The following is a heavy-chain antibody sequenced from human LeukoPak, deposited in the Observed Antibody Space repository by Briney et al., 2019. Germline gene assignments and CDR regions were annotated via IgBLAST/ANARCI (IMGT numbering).Heavy chain of an antibody. J-gene: IGHJ6*02. V-gene: IGHV3-30-3*02. CDR1: GFTFSSYA. CDR2: ISYDGSNK. CDR3: AKRNYYYGLDV. Sequence: PGGSLRLSCAASGFTFSSYAMHWVRQAPGKGLEWVAVISYDGSNKYYADSVKGRFTISRDNSKNTLYLQMNSLRAEDTALYYCAKRNYYYGLDVWGQGTTVTVS.